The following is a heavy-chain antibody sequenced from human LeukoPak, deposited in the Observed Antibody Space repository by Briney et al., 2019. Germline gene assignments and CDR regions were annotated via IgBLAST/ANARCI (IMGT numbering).Heavy chain of an antibody. Sequence: SETLSLTCTVSGGSISSGDYYWSWIRQPPGKGLEWIGYIYYSGSTYYNPSLKSRVTISVDTSKNQFSLKLSSVTAADTAVYYCARAAKLWFGELYYYFDYWGQGTLVTVSS. CDR1: GGSISSGDYY. V-gene: IGHV4-30-4*08. CDR2: IYYSGST. J-gene: IGHJ4*02. CDR3: ARAAKLWFGELYYYFDY. D-gene: IGHD3-10*01.